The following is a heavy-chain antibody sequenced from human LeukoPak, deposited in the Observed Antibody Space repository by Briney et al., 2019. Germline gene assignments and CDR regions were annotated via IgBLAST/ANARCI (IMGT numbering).Heavy chain of an antibody. CDR3: ARVRRTGSAYDAFDI. D-gene: IGHD1-26*01. Sequence: ASVRVSCKASGYTFTSYDINWVRQATGQGLEWMGWMNPNSGNTGYAQKFQGRVTMTRNTSISTAYMELNSLRSEDTAVYYCARVRRTGSAYDAFDIWGQGTMVTVSS. V-gene: IGHV1-8*01. CDR1: GYTFTSYD. J-gene: IGHJ3*02. CDR2: MNPNSGNT.